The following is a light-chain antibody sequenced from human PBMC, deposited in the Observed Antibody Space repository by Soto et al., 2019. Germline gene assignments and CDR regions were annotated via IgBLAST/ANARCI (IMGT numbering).Light chain of an antibody. CDR1: TSNIGAGYD. CDR3: QSYDSSLSGLV. V-gene: IGLV1-40*01. CDR2: GNS. J-gene: IGLJ2*01. Sequence: QAVVTQPPSVSGAPGQSVTISCTGSTSNIGAGYDVHWYQQLPGTAPKLLIDGNSHRPSGVPDRFSGSKSGTSASLAITGLQAEDEADYYCQSYDSSLSGLVFGGGSKLPVL.